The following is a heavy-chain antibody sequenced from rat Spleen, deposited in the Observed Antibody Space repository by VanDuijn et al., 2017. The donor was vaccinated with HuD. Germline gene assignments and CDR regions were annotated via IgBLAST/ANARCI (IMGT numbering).Heavy chain of an antibody. V-gene: IGHV5-25*01. J-gene: IGHJ2*01. CDR2: ISTGGGDT. Sequence: EVQLVESGGGLVHPGRSMKLSCAASGFTFSDYYMAWVRQAPTKGLEWVATISTGGGDTYYRDSVRGRFTISRDNAKNTLYLQVDSLRSEDTATYYCAKDKGEYNNLFDYWGQGVMVTVTS. D-gene: IGHD1-10*01. CDR3: AKDKGEYNNLFDY. CDR1: GFTFSDYY.